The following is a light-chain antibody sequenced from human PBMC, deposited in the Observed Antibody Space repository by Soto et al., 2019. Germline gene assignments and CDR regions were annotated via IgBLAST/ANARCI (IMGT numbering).Light chain of an antibody. V-gene: IGKV1-9*01. CDR2: AAS. Sequence: IQLTHSPSSLSASVLDIVTITFRASQGFSSFLAWYQQKPGKAPNLLIYAASTLQSGVPSRFSGSGSGTVFTLTISSLQPEDFATYYCQKYNSYPWKFGQGTKVDIK. CDR3: QKYNSYPWK. J-gene: IGKJ1*01. CDR1: QGFSSF.